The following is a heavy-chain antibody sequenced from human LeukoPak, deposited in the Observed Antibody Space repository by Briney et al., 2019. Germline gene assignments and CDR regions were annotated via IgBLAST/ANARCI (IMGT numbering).Heavy chain of an antibody. CDR1: GVAFSNYY. J-gene: IGHJ4*02. CDR2: INHSGYT. Sequence: SETLSLTCAVSGVAFSNYYWSWVRQSPRKGLEWIGEINHSGYTNYNPSLKSRVTMSIDTSKNQFSLMLTSVAAADTAVYYCTRAVAGHPDWGQGTLVTVSS. CDR3: TRAVAGHPD. V-gene: IGHV4-34*01. D-gene: IGHD6-19*01.